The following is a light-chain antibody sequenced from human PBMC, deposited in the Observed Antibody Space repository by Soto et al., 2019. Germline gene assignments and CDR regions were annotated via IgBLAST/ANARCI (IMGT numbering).Light chain of an antibody. CDR2: KAS. Sequence: GDRVTITCRASESISSWLAWYQQKPGKAPKILIYKASTLXSGVPSXFTGXGSGTEFTLTISSLQPDDFATYYCXXXXXXXXXFGGGTKVEIK. CDR1: ESISSW. V-gene: IGKV1-5*03. CDR3: XXXXXXXXX. J-gene: IGKJ4*01.